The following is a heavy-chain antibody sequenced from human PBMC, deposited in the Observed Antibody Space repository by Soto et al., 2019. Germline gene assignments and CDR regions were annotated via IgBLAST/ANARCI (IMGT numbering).Heavy chain of an antibody. V-gene: IGHV4-59*01. D-gene: IGHD4-17*01. J-gene: IGHJ4*02. CDR2: IYYSGST. CDR3: ARDRYGGNSDY. CDR1: GGSISSYY. Sequence: SETLSLTCTVSGGSISSYYWSWIRQPPGKGLEWIGYIYYSGSTNYNPSLKSRVTISVDTSKNQFSLKLSSVTAADTAVYYCARDRYGGNSDYWGQGTLVTVSS.